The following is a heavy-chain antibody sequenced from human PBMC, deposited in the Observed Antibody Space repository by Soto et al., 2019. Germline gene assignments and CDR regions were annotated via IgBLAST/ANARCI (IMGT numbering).Heavy chain of an antibody. Sequence: SETLSLTCTVSGGSISSGAYYWSWIRQPPGKGLEWIGYIYYSGSTYYNPSLKSRVTISVDTSKKQFSLKLCSVTAADTAVYFCARSSGCSLVEANWSDPWGQGTLVTVSS. CDR3: ARSSGCSLVEANWSDP. D-gene: IGHD2-15*01. CDR1: GGSISSGAYY. V-gene: IGHV4-30-4*01. CDR2: IYYSGST. J-gene: IGHJ5*02.